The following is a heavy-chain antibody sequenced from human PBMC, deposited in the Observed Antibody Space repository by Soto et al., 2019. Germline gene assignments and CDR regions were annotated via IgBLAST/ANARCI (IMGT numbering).Heavy chain of an antibody. CDR2: INPSGGST. D-gene: IGHD3-3*01. Sequence: ASVKVSCKASGYTFTSYYMHWVRQAPGQGLEWMGIINPSGGSTRYAQKFQGRVNMTRDTSTSTVYMELSSLRSEDTAVYYCARDPERITVFGVVIEPYYYYGMDVWGQ. CDR1: GYTFTSYY. V-gene: IGHV1-46*01. J-gene: IGHJ6*02. CDR3: ARDPERITVFGVVIEPYYYYGMDV.